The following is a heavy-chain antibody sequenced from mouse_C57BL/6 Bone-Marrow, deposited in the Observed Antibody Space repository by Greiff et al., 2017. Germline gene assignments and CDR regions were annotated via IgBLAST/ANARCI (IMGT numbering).Heavy chain of an antibody. CDR1: GFTFSSYG. CDR3: ARYSNLAWFAY. V-gene: IGHV5-6*01. D-gene: IGHD2-5*01. CDR2: ISSGGSYT. J-gene: IGHJ3*01. Sequence: EVQGVESGGDLVKPGGSLKLSCAASGFTFSSYGMSWVRQTPDKRLEWVATISSGGSYTYYPDSVKGRFTISRDNAKNTLYLQMSSLKSEDTAMDYCARYSNLAWFAYWGQGTLVTVSA.